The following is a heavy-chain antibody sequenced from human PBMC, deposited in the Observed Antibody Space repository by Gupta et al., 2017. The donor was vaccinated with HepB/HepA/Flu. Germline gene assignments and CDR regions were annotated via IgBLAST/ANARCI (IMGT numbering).Heavy chain of an antibody. CDR3: ARGGCTNGVCPPERFDP. J-gene: IGHJ5*02. CDR1: GYSFTAYF. D-gene: IGHD2-8*01. CDR2: INPNSGGT. V-gene: IGHV1-2*02. Sequence: QVQLVQSGAEVEKPGGSVRVSCKASGYSFTAYFIHWVRQAPGQGLEWMGWINPNSGGTKYSQKFQGRVIMTRDTSISTVYMEVSRLRSDDTAVYSCARGGCTNGVCPPERFDPWGQGTLVTVSS.